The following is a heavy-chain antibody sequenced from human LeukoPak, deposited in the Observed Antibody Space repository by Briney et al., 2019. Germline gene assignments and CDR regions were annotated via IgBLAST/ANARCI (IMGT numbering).Heavy chain of an antibody. D-gene: IGHD6-19*01. J-gene: IGHJ5*02. CDR2: ISGSGGST. V-gene: IGHV3-23*01. CDR1: GFTFSSYA. CDR3: AKDQVQWLVGWFDP. Sequence: PGGSLRLSCAASGFTFSSYAMSWVRQAPGKGLEWVSAISGSGGSTYYADSVKGRFTISRDNSKNTLYLQMNSLRAEDTAVYYRAKDQVQWLVGWFDPWGQGTLVTVSS.